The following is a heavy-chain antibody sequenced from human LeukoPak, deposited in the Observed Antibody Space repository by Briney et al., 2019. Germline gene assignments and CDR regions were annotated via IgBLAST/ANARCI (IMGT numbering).Heavy chain of an antibody. Sequence: PGGSLRLSCAASGFTFSGYSMNWVRQAPGKGLEWVSYISSSSSGIYYADSVKGRFTISRDNAKNSLYLRMNRLRDEDTAVYYCAGEGYYGAFDIWGQGTMVTVSS. D-gene: IGHD3-10*01. CDR1: GFTFSGYS. J-gene: IGHJ3*02. CDR2: ISSSSSGI. V-gene: IGHV3-48*02. CDR3: AGEGYYGAFDI.